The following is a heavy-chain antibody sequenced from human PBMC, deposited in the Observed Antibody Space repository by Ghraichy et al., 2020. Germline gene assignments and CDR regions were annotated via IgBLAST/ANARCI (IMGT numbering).Heavy chain of an antibody. CDR3: AKIGWVRTFSDDY. CDR2: IRSSGGNT. J-gene: IGHJ4*02. CDR1: GFTFSNYA. V-gene: IGHV3-23*01. Sequence: GGSLRLSCAASGFTFSNYAMSWVRQAPGKGLDWVSSIRSSGGNTYYADSVKGRFTISRDNSKNTLCLQMNGLRAEDTAIYYCAKIGWVRTFSDDYWGQGSLVTVSS. D-gene: IGHD2/OR15-2a*01.